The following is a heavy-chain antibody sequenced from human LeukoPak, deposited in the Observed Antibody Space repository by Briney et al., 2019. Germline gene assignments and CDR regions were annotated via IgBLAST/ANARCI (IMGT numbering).Heavy chain of an antibody. CDR3: ASTGGFGVVTMYYFDY. J-gene: IGHJ4*02. V-gene: IGHV1-18*01. CDR2: ISAYNGNT. CDR1: GYTFTSYG. Sequence: GASVKVSCKASGYTFTSYGISWVRQAPGQGLEWMGWISAYNGNTNYAQKLQGRVTMTTDTSTSTAYMELRSLRSDDTAVYYCASTGGFGVVTMYYFDYWGQGTLVTVSS. D-gene: IGHD3-3*01.